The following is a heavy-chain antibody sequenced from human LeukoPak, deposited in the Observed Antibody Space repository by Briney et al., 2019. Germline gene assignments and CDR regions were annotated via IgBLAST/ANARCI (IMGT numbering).Heavy chain of an antibody. CDR2: IYHGGTT. CDR1: GYSISSGYY. CDR3: AREVGVGLDWFYP. D-gene: IGHD3-10*01. V-gene: IGHV4-38-2*02. Sequence: SETLSLTCTVSGYSISSGYYWGWIRQSPGKGREGIGSIYHGGTTFFNPSLKSRVTISVDTSKNQFYLKLTSVTAADTAGYYGAREVGVGLDWFYPWGQGTLLTVSS. J-gene: IGHJ5*02.